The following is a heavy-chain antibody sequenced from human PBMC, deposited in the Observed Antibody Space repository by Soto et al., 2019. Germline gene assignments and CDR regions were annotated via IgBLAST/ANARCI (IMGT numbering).Heavy chain of an antibody. J-gene: IGHJ6*02. CDR1: DGSISSYY. D-gene: IGHD2-21*02. V-gene: IGHV4-59*12. CDR3: ARVCRGDCHHGMDV. Sequence: SQTMRVTYTVADGSISSYYGSWIRQPTGKGLEWIGYIYYSGSTYYNPSLKSRVTISVDTSKNQFSLKLSSVTAADTAVYYCARVCRGDCHHGMDVWGQGTSVTVSS. CDR2: IYYSGST.